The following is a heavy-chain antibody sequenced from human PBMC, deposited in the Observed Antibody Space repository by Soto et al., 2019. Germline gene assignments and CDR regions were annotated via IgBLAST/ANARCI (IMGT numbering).Heavy chain of an antibody. CDR3: ARSQGSSTSLEIYYYYYYGRDV. Sequence: QVQLVQSGAEVKKPGSSVKVSCKASGGTFSSYAISWVRQAPGQGLEWMGGIIPISGTANYAQKFKGRVTITADESTSTAYRELSSLRAEDTAVYYCARSQGSSTSLEIYYYYYYGRDVWGQWTTVTVSS. CDR2: IIPISGTA. V-gene: IGHV1-69*01. D-gene: IGHD2-2*01. CDR1: GGTFSSYA. J-gene: IGHJ6*02.